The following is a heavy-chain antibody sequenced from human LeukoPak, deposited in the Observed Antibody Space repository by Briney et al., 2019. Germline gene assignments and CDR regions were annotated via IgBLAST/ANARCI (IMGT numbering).Heavy chain of an antibody. CDR3: AWIPIAAAGSLFDY. J-gene: IGHJ4*02. CDR1: GYTFTSYG. V-gene: IGHV1-18*01. D-gene: IGHD6-13*01. CDR2: ISAYNGNT. Sequence: ASVKVSCKASGYTFTSYGISWVRQAPGQGLEWMGWISAYNGNTNYAQKLQGRVTMTTDTSTSTAYMELRSLRSDDTAVYYCAWIPIAAAGSLFDYWGQGTLVTVSS.